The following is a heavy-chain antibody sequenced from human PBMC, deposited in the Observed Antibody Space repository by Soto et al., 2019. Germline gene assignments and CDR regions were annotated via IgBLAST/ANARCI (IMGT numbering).Heavy chain of an antibody. V-gene: IGHV4-34*01. D-gene: IGHD2-2*01. Sequence: PSETLSLTCAVYGGSFSGYYWSWIRQPPGKGLEWIGEINHSGSTNYNPSLKSRVTISVDTSKNQFSLKLSSVTAADTAVYYCARTGWSIVVVPAAIPYHYFDYWGQVTLVTVSS. CDR1: GGSFSGYY. J-gene: IGHJ4*02. CDR2: INHSGST. CDR3: ARTGWSIVVVPAAIPYHYFDY.